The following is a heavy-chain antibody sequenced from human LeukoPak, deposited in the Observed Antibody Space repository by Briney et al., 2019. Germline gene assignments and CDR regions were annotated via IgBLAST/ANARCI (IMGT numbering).Heavy chain of an antibody. V-gene: IGHV3-9*01. CDR3: AKASTHSLNSSGWYYFDY. Sequence: GGSLRLSCAASGFTFDDYAMHWVRQAPGKGLEWVSGISWNSGSIGYADSVKGRFTISRDNAKNSLYLQMNSLRAEDTALYYCAKASTHSLNSSGWYYFDYWGQGTLVTVSS. J-gene: IGHJ4*02. D-gene: IGHD6-19*01. CDR2: ISWNSGSI. CDR1: GFTFDDYA.